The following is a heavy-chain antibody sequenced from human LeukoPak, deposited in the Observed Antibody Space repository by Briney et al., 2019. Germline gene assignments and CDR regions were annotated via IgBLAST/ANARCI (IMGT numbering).Heavy chain of an antibody. J-gene: IGHJ3*02. V-gene: IGHV4-39*01. Sequence: TSETLSLTCTVSGGSISSSSYSWGWIRQPPGKGLEWLGSIYYSGSTYYDPSLKSRITISVDTSKNQFSLKLSSVTAADTAVYYCARLRIVVVVAAPTGVFDIWGQGTMVIVSS. D-gene: IGHD2-15*01. CDR2: IYYSGST. CDR3: ARLRIVVVVAAPTGVFDI. CDR1: GGSISSSSYS.